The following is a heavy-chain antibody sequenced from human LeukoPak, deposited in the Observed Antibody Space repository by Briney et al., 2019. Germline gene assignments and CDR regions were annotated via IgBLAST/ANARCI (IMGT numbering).Heavy chain of an antibody. CDR3: AKSSYCSSTRCYLPHDY. CDR2: IRFDGSTK. Sequence: GGSLRLSCAASGFTLSSYVMHLVRQAPGKGLEWVAFIRFDGSTKYYADSVKGRYTISRDNSENTLYLQMNSLRAEDTAVYHCAKSSYCSSTRCYLPHDYWGQGTLVSVSS. D-gene: IGHD2-2*01. CDR1: GFTLSSYV. J-gene: IGHJ4*02. V-gene: IGHV3-30*02.